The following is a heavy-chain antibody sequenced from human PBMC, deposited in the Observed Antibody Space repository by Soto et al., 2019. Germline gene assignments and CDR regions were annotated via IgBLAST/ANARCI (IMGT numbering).Heavy chain of an antibody. V-gene: IGHV1-3*01. CDR2: INAGNGNT. CDR1: GYTFTSYA. Sequence: ASVKVSCKASGYTFTSYAMHWVRQAPGQRLEWMGWINAGNGNTKYSQKFQGRVTITRDTSASTAYMELSSLRSEDTAVYYCAREQPFYGSGSYYNNYWGQGTLVTVSS. J-gene: IGHJ4*02. CDR3: AREQPFYGSGSYYNNY. D-gene: IGHD3-10*01.